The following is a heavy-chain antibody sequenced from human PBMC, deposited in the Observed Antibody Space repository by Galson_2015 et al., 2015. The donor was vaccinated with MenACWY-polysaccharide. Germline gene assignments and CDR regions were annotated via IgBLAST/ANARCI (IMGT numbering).Heavy chain of an antibody. CDR2: ISGSGNT. CDR1: GFIFSSSA. Sequence: SLRLSCAASGFIFSSSAMNWVRQAPGKGLEWVSDISGSGNTYADSVKGRFTISRDNSKNTLYLQMNSLRAEDTAVYYCVKGKMLINCWGQGTLVTVSS. J-gene: IGHJ4*02. V-gene: IGHV3-23*01. D-gene: IGHD1-20*01. CDR3: VKGKMLINC.